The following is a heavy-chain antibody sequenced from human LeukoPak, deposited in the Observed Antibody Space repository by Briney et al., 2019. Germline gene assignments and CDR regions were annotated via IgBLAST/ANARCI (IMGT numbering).Heavy chain of an antibody. CDR3: AREMLAAVAAQS. D-gene: IGHD6-19*01. V-gene: IGHV3-21*06. J-gene: IGHJ5*02. CDR2: IDSSSGYM. CDR1: GLTFSSYN. Sequence: GGSLRLSCAASGLTFSSYNMNWARQAPGKGLEWVSSIDSSSGYMFYADSVKGRFIISRDNAKNSLYLQMNSLRAEDTAVYYCAREMLAAVAAQSWGQGTLVTVSS.